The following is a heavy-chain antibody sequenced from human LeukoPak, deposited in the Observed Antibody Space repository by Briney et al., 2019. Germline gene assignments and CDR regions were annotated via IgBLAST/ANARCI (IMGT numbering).Heavy chain of an antibody. CDR2: ISGGGGST. Sequence: GGSLRLSCAASGFTLSSYAMSWVRQAPGKGLEWVSVISGGGGSTYNADSVKGRFTISRDNSKNTLYLQMNSLRAEVTAVYYCAKHRSTVVTSFDYWGQGTLVTVSS. J-gene: IGHJ4*02. CDR3: AKHRSTVVTSFDY. V-gene: IGHV3-23*01. CDR1: GFTLSSYA. D-gene: IGHD4-23*01.